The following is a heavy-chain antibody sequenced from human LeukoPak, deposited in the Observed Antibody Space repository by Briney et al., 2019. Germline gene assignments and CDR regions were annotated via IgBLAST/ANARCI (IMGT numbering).Heavy chain of an antibody. J-gene: IGHJ4*02. Sequence: GGSLRLSCAASGFTFSSYAMHWVRQAPGKGLEWVAMISYDGTNKYYADSVKGRFTISRDNSQNTRYLHMNSLRAEDTAVYYCARAPFYSGLDFWGQGTLVTVSS. D-gene: IGHD1-26*01. V-gene: IGHV3-30-3*01. CDR3: ARAPFYSGLDF. CDR2: ISYDGTNK. CDR1: GFTFSSYA.